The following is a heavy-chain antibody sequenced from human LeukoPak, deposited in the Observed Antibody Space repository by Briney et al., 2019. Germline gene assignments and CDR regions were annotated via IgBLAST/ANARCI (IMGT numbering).Heavy chain of an antibody. V-gene: IGHV3-11*01. CDR2: ISSSGSTM. Sequence: GGSLRLSCAASGFTFSDYYMSWIRQAPGKGLEWVSYISSSGSTMYYADSVKGRFTISRDNAKNSLYLQMNSLRAEDTAVYYCARDYCSGGSCYSDYDDYWGQGTLVTVSS. CDR3: ARDYCSGGSCYSDYDDY. J-gene: IGHJ4*02. D-gene: IGHD2-15*01. CDR1: GFTFSDYY.